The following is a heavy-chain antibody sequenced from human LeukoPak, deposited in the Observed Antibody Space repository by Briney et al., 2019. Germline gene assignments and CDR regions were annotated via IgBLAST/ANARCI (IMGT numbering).Heavy chain of an antibody. J-gene: IGHJ5*02. CDR2: ISDRDGA. CDR3: ARTPPIGYCSSTSCYEGDSFWFDP. CDR1: GGSISTYY. D-gene: IGHD2-2*01. V-gene: IGHV4-59*01. Sequence: PSETLSLTCTVSGGSISTYYWSWIRQPPGKGLEWLGYISDRDGASYNPSLKSRVTISVDTSKNQFSLKLSSVTAADTAVYYCARTPPIGYCSSTSCYEGDSFWFDPWGQGTLVTVSS.